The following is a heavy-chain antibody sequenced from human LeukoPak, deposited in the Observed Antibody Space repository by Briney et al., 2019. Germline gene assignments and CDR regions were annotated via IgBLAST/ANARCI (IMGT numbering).Heavy chain of an antibody. V-gene: IGHV3-23*05. J-gene: IGHJ4*02. CDR3: AKFERATIPGSFNDY. CDR2: IDKTTYPT. CDR1: EFIFSDYA. D-gene: IGHD4/OR15-4a*01. Sequence: GGSLRLSCAASEFIFSDYAMGWVRQAPGKGLEWVPTIDKTTYPTFYADSVKGRFTISRDNSKNTLYLQMNSLRTEDTAVYFCAKFERATIPGSFNDYWGQGILVTVSS.